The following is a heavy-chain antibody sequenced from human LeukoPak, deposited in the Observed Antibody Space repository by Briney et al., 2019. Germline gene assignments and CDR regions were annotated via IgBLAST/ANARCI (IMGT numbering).Heavy chain of an antibody. CDR3: ASSGWGSTDGAFDI. CDR1: GGTFSSYA. CDR2: IIPIFGTA. Sequence: GASVMVSCRASGGTFSSYAISWVRQAPGQGLEWMGGIIPIFGTANYAQKFQGRVTITADESTSTAYMELSSLRSEDTAVYYCASSGWGSTDGAFDIWGQGTMVTVSS. J-gene: IGHJ3*02. V-gene: IGHV1-69*13. D-gene: IGHD3-16*01.